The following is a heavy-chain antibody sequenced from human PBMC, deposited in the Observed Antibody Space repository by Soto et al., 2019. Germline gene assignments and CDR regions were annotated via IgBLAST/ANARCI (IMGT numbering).Heavy chain of an antibody. D-gene: IGHD1-26*01. CDR1: GYSFTNYW. CDR3: ARQRGNYSPLGYFEY. J-gene: IGHJ4*02. V-gene: IGHV5-51*01. Sequence: GESLKISCKCSGYSFTNYWIVWVRPMPGTFLDWIGIISPVDSETRYSPSFQGQVPISVDKSINTAYLQWSSLKAADTAMYYCARQRGNYSPLGYFEYWGQGALVTVSS. CDR2: ISPVDSET.